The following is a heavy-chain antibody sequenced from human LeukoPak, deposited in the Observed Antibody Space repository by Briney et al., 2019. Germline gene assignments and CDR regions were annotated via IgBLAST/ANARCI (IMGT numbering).Heavy chain of an antibody. CDR1: GFTFSSYW. J-gene: IGHJ5*02. CDR3: TTDPSDIVVVPAAENWFDP. CDR2: INSDGSGT. V-gene: IGHV3-74*01. Sequence: GGSLRLSCAVSGFTFSSYWMHWVRQAPGKGLVWVSRINSDGSGTNYADSVKGRFTISRDNAKNTLYLQMNSLRAEDTAVYYCTTDPSDIVVVPAAENWFDPWGQGTLVTVSS. D-gene: IGHD2-2*01.